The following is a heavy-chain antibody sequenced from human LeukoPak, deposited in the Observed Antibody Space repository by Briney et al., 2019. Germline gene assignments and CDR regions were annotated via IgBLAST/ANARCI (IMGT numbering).Heavy chain of an antibody. CDR2: ISYDGSNK. V-gene: IGHV3-30*04. CDR1: GFTFSSYA. D-gene: IGHD3-10*01. Sequence: GGSLRLSCAASGFTFSSYAMHWVRQAPGKGLEWVAVISYDGSNKYYADSVKGRFTISRDNSKNTLYLQMNSLRAEDTAVYYCARDYIWFRESNAFDYWGQGTLVTVSS. J-gene: IGHJ4*02. CDR3: ARDYIWFRESNAFDY.